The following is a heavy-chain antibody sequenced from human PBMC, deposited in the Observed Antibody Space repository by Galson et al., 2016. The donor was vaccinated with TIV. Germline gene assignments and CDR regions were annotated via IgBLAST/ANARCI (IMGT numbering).Heavy chain of an antibody. J-gene: IGHJ6*02. D-gene: IGHD1-1*01. V-gene: IGHV1-69*06. CDR2: IIPLFDAA. Sequence: SVKVSCKASGGTFGSYDFNWVRQAPGQGLEWMGDIIPLFDAANYAQNFQGRVTMTADRSTTTVYMELTSLTSEDSAVYYCAKARDTVRYTYYFFYAMDVWGQGTMVTVPS. CDR3: AKARDTVRYTYYFFYAMDV. CDR1: GGTFGSYD.